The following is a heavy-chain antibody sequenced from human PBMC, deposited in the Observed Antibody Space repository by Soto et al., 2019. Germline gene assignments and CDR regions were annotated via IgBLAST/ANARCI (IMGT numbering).Heavy chain of an antibody. V-gene: IGHV3-30*03. J-gene: IGHJ4*02. CDR1: GFTFSGYG. D-gene: IGHD2-15*01. Sequence: QVHLVESGGGVVQPGRSLRLSCAASGFTFSGYGMHWVRQAPGNGLEWVAVTSFDGNIRYYADSVKGRFTISRDNSKSPLYLEINSLRTEDRAVYDWAREAGLGDMVVVGDVFDYWGQGTRVTVSP. CDR3: AREAGLGDMVVVGDVFDY. CDR2: TSFDGNIR.